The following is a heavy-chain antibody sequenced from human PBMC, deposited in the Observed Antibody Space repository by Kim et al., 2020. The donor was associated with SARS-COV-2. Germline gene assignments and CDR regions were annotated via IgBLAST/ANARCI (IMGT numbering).Heavy chain of an antibody. V-gene: IGHV4-31*02. Sequence: PSLKSGVTISVDTPKNQFSLKLSSVTAADTGVYYCARARITMIVVVTYFDYWGQGTLVTVSS. CDR3: ARARITMIVVVTYFDY. J-gene: IGHJ4*02. D-gene: IGHD3-22*01.